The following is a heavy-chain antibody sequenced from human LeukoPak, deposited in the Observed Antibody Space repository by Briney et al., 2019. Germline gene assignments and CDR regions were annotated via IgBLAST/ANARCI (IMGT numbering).Heavy chain of an antibody. CDR3: ARSRRNTVTTNGMDV. D-gene: IGHD4-11*01. Sequence: SGTLSLTCAVYGGSFSGYYWSWIRQPPGKGLEWIGEINHSGSTNYNPSLKSRVTISVDTSKNQFSLKLSSVTAADTAVYYCARSRRNTVTTNGMDVWGQGTTVTVSS. CDR1: GGSFSGYY. J-gene: IGHJ6*02. CDR2: INHSGST. V-gene: IGHV4-34*01.